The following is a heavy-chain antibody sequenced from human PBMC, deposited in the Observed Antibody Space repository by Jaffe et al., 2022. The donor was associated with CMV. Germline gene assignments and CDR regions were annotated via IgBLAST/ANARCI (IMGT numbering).Heavy chain of an antibody. CDR1: GFTFDDYT. Sequence: EVQLVESGGVVVQPGGSLRLSCAASGFTFDDYTMHWVRQAPGKGLEWVSLISWDGGSTYYADSVKGRFTISRDNSKNSLYLQMNSLRTEDTALYYCAKDGAAGDSSGYWVDYWGQGTLVTVSS. V-gene: IGHV3-43*01. J-gene: IGHJ4*02. D-gene: IGHD3-22*01. CDR2: ISWDGGST. CDR3: AKDGAAGDSSGYWVDY.